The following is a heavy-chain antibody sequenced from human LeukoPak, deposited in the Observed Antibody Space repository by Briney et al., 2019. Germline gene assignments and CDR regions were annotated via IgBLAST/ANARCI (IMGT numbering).Heavy chain of an antibody. D-gene: IGHD3-16*02. Sequence: SETLSLTCAVYGASFSGYYWSWIRQPPGKGLEWIGEINHSGSTNYNPSLKSRVTISVDTSKNQFSLKLSSVTAADTAVYYCARAEIKLYNQRRYYFDYWGQGTLVTVSS. CDR3: ARAEIKLYNQRRYYFDY. V-gene: IGHV4-34*01. CDR1: GASFSGYY. CDR2: INHSGST. J-gene: IGHJ4*02.